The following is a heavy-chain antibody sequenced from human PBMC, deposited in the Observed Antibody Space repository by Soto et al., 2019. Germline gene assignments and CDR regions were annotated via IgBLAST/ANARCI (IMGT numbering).Heavy chain of an antibody. Sequence: VGSLRLSCASSVFTFRSYGMHCVRHSPGKWLEWVAIISFDGSNQYYQDSMKGRFTISRDNSKNTLYLQMDSLRVEDTAVYYCAKDGGSGRYYDETFKHLGQGTLVIVS. J-gene: IGHJ1*01. CDR3: AKDGGSGRYYDETFKH. CDR2: ISFDGSNQ. CDR1: VFTFRSYG. V-gene: IGHV3-30*18. D-gene: IGHD1-26*01.